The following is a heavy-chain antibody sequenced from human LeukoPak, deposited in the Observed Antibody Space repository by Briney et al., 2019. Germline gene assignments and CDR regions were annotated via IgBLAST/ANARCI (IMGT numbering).Heavy chain of an antibody. CDR3: LRGDRRDY. Sequence: GGSLRLSCAASGFIFSSYEMNWARQAPGKGLEWVSSIDSSGGYMFYADSVKGRFIISRDNAKDSLYLQMNSLRVEDTAVYYCLRGDRRDYWGQGTLVAVSS. CDR2: IDSSGGYM. V-gene: IGHV3-21*06. CDR1: GFIFSSYE. J-gene: IGHJ4*02.